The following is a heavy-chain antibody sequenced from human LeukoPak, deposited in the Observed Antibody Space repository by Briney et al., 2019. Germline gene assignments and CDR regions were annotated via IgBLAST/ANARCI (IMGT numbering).Heavy chain of an antibody. Sequence: GGSLRLSCAASGFTFSSYAMHWVRQAPGKGLEWVAVISYDGSNKYYADSVKGRFTISRDNSKNTLYLQMNSLRAEDTAVYHCARDGSITGTTSMPRPAPRAFDIWGQGTMVTVSS. CDR3: ARDGSITGTTSMPRPAPRAFDI. V-gene: IGHV3-30*04. D-gene: IGHD1-20*01. J-gene: IGHJ3*02. CDR2: ISYDGSNK. CDR1: GFTFSSYA.